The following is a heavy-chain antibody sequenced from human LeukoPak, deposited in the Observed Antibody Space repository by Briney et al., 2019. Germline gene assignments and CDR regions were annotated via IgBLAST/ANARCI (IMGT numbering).Heavy chain of an antibody. CDR2: IYYSGST. Sequence: SETLSLTCTVSGGSISSSSYYWDWIRQPPGKGLEWIGSIYYSGSTYYNPSLKSRVTISVDTSKNQFSLRLTSVTAADTAVYYCARDQGYCSSNTCYRFDYWGQGTLVTVSS. J-gene: IGHJ4*02. D-gene: IGHD2-2*01. CDR3: ARDQGYCSSNTCYRFDY. V-gene: IGHV4-39*07. CDR1: GGSISSSSYY.